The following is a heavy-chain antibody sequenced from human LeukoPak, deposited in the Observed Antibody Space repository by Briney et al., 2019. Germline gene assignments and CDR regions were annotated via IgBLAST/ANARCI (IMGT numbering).Heavy chain of an antibody. CDR1: GFPFSNAY. CDR2: IKSKTDGGPA. J-gene: IGHJ6*03. CDR3: TPDLMDV. V-gene: IGHV3-15*01. Sequence: GGSLSLSCVVSGFPFSNAYMSWARHARGKGLEWVGRIKSKTDGGPADYAAPVRGRLTMWRDDARSAPYLQLNSRQTEDTAVYYCTPDLMDVWGKGTTVTVSS.